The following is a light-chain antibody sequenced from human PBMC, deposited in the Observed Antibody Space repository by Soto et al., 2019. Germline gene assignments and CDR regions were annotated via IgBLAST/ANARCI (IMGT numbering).Light chain of an antibody. CDR1: SSDVGGYNY. V-gene: IGLV2-14*01. Sequence: QSALTQPASVSGSPGQSITISCTGTSSDVGGYNYVSWYQQHPGKAPKLMIYDVSNRPSGVSNRFSGSKSGHTASLTISGVQAEDQADYYCSSYTSNSTYVVFGGGTKLTVL. J-gene: IGLJ2*01. CDR3: SSYTSNSTYVV. CDR2: DVS.